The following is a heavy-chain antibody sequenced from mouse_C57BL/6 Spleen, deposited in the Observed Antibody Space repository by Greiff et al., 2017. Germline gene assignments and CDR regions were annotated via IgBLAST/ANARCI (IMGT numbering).Heavy chain of an antibody. CDR3: AIIYDGYYSSFAY. D-gene: IGHD2-3*01. Sequence: ESGAELAKPGASVKLSCKASGYTFTSYWMHWVKQRPGQGLEWIGYINASSGYTKYNQKFKDKATLTSDKSSSTAYMQLSSLTYEDSAVYYCAIIYDGYYSSFAYWGQGTLVTVSA. V-gene: IGHV1-7*01. CDR2: INASSGYT. J-gene: IGHJ3*01. CDR1: GYTFTSYW.